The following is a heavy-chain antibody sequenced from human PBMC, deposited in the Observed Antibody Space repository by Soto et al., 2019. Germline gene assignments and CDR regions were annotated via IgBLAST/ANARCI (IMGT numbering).Heavy chain of an antibody. V-gene: IGHV4-4*07. D-gene: IGHD5-12*01. CDR1: GGSINTFY. Sequence: LSLTCTVSGGSINTFYWSWVRQPAGKGLEWIGRIFSSGSTSFNPSLESRVAMSVDTSKNHFSLNLSSVTAADMAVYYCAREGSHSAYNFAHGIQLWSFDFWGQGALVTVSS. CDR2: IFSSGST. CDR3: AREGSHSAYNFAHGIQLWSFDF. J-gene: IGHJ4*02.